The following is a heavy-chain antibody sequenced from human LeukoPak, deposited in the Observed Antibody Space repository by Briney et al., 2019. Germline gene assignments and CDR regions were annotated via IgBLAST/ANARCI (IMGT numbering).Heavy chain of an antibody. CDR1: GFTFSSHP. V-gene: IGHV3-23*01. Sequence: QAGGSLRLSCAASGFTFSSHPMSWVRQAPGKGLEWVSAISGSGGSTYYADSVKGRFTISRDNAKNSLDLQMNSLRAEDTAVYYCARLRGRYFDYWGQGTLVTVSS. J-gene: IGHJ4*02. CDR3: ARLRGRYFDY. D-gene: IGHD4-17*01. CDR2: ISGSGGST.